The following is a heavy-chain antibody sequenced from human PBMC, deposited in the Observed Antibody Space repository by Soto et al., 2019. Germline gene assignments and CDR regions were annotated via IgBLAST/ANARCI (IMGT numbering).Heavy chain of an antibody. CDR2: TYYRSKWYN. Sequence: TLSLTCAISGDSVSSNSAAWNWIRQSPSRGLEWLGRTYYRSKWYNDYAVSVKSRITINPDTSKNQFSLQLNSVTPEDTAVYYCARDRGDWGRPPAGSRFDYWGQGTLVTVSS. CDR1: GDSVSSNSAA. D-gene: IGHD3-10*01. V-gene: IGHV6-1*01. CDR3: ARDRGDWGRPPAGSRFDY. J-gene: IGHJ4*02.